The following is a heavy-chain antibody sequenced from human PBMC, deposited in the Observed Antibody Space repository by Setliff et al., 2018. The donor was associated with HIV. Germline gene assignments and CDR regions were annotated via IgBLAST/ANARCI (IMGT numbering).Heavy chain of an antibody. V-gene: IGHV3-23*01. CDR3: ATGGMAAAGPGGGHGLDV. CDR2: ITGSGDST. CDR1: GFTFSSYA. J-gene: IGHJ6*02. D-gene: IGHD6-13*01. Sequence: GGSLRLSCAASGFTFSSYAMTWVRQAPGKGLEWASSITGSGDSTYYANSVKGRFTISRDSSKNTLSLQMSSLRAEDTALYYCATGGMAAAGPGGGHGLDVWGQGTTVT.